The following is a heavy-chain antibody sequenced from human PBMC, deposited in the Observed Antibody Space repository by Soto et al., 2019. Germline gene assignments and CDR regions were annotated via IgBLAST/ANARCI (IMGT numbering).Heavy chain of an antibody. CDR3: AGGYDFWSGYLFDY. J-gene: IGHJ4*02. Sequence: SETLSLTCAVYGGSFSGYYWSWIRQPPGKGLEWIGEINHSGSTNYNPSLKSRVTISVDTSKNQFSLKLSSVTAADTAVYYCAGGYDFWSGYLFDYWGQGTLVTVSS. V-gene: IGHV4-34*01. CDR2: INHSGST. CDR1: GGSFSGYY. D-gene: IGHD3-3*01.